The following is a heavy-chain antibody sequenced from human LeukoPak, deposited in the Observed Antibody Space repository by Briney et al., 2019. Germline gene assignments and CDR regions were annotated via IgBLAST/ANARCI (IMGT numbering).Heavy chain of an antibody. J-gene: IGHJ2*01. D-gene: IGHD3-16*01. CDR2: INPNSGGT. V-gene: IGHV1-2*06. CDR3: ATLKGGPKNWYFDL. Sequence: ASVKVSCKASGYTFTGYYMHWVRQAPGQGLVWMGRINPNSGGTNYAQKFQGRVTMTRDTSISTAYMELSRLRSDDTAVYYCATLKGGPKNWYFDLWGRGTLVTVSS. CDR1: GYTFTGYY.